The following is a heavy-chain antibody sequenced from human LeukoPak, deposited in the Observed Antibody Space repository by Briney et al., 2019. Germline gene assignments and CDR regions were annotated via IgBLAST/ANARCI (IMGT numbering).Heavy chain of an antibody. CDR1: GGSISSYY. V-gene: IGHV4-59*01. CDR2: IYYSGST. Sequence: SETLSLTCTVSGGSISSYYWSRIRQPPGKGLEWIGYIYYSGSTNYNPSLKSRVTISVDTSKNQFSLKLSSVTAADTAVYYCARVRSYSSSWYSQRFYFDYWGQGTLVTVSS. CDR3: ARVRSYSSSWYSQRFYFDY. J-gene: IGHJ4*02. D-gene: IGHD6-13*01.